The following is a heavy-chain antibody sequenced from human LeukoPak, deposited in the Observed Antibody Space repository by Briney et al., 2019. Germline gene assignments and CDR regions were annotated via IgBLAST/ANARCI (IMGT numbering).Heavy chain of an antibody. J-gene: IGHJ4*02. V-gene: IGHV1-3*04. Sequence: ASVKVSCKASGYTFTSYAMHWVRQAPGRRLEWMGWINTGNGNTKFSQKFQGRVTTTRDTSASTAYMELSSLRSEDTAVYYCAKYSSSWHFDYWGQGTLSPSPQ. CDR2: INTGNGNT. CDR1: GYTFTSYA. D-gene: IGHD6-13*01. CDR3: AKYSSSWHFDY.